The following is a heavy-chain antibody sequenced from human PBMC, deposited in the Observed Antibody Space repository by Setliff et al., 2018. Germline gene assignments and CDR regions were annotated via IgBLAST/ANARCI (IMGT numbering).Heavy chain of an antibody. D-gene: IGHD4-4*01. CDR1: GGTFSSYG. J-gene: IGHJ6*03. Sequence: SVKVSCKASGGTFSSYGISWVRQAPGQGLEWMGGTIPIFGSTNYAQKFQGRLTITTVGSTSTAYMELSSLRSEDTAVYYCARADYIRYFYMDAWGKGTTVTVSS. V-gene: IGHV1-69*05. CDR2: TIPIFGST. CDR3: ARADYIRYFYMDA.